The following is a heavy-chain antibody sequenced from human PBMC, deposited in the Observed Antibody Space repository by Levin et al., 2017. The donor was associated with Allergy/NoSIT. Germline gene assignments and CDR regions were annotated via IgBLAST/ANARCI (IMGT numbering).Heavy chain of an antibody. D-gene: IGHD6-13*01. CDR2: INHSGST. V-gene: IGHV4-34*01. CDR3: ARGVGIADY. CDR1: GGSFSGYY. J-gene: IGHJ4*02. Sequence: PSETLSLTCAVYGGSFSGYYWSWIRQPPGKGLEWIGEINHSGSTNYNPSLKSRVTISVDTSKNQFSLKLSSVTAADTAVYYCARGVGIADYWGQGTLVTVSS.